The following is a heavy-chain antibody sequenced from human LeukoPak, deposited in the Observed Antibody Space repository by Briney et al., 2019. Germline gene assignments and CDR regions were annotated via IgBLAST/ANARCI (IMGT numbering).Heavy chain of an antibody. CDR2: IYYSGST. CDR3: ARLRFGELLLDY. D-gene: IGHD3-10*01. Sequence: SETLSLTCTVSGGSISSSSYYWGWIRQPPGKGLEWIGSIYYSGSTYYNPSLKSRVTISVDTSKNQFSLKLSSVTAADTAVYYCARLRFGELLLDYWGQGTLVTVSS. V-gene: IGHV4-39*07. J-gene: IGHJ4*02. CDR1: GGSISSSSYY.